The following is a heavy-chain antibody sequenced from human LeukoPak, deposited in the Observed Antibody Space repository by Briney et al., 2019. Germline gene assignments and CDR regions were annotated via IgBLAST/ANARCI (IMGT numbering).Heavy chain of an antibody. D-gene: IGHD3-9*01. CDR3: ARHGPLTGYLDY. J-gene: IGHJ4*02. V-gene: IGHV4-59*08. CDR2: VYYSGST. CDR1: GGSISTYY. Sequence: PSETLSLTCTVSGGSISTYYWSWVRQPPGKGLEWIGYVYYSGSTNYNPSLKSRVTISVDTSKNQFSLKLSSVTAADTAVYYCARHGPLTGYLDYWGQGTLVTVSS.